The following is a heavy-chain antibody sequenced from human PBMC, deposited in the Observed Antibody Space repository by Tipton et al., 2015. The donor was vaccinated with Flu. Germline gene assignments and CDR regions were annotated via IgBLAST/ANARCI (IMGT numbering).Heavy chain of an antibody. J-gene: IGHJ5*02. D-gene: IGHD6-19*01. CDR2: TNPNSGGK. CDR1: GYTFTGYY. CDR3: ARWRSSGLNWFDP. Sequence: QVQLVQSGAEVKKPGASVKVSCKASGYTFTGYYMHWVRQAPGQGLEWMGRTNPNSGGKNYAQKFQGRVTMTRDTSISTAYMERSRLRSDDTAVYYCARWRSSGLNWFDPWGQGTLVTVSS. V-gene: IGHV1-2*06.